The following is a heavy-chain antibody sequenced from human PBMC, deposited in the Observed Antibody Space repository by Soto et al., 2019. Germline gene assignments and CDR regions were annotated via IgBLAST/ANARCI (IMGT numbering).Heavy chain of an antibody. CDR1: GVSVTSGSHH. CDR2: QTGST. Sequence: QVQVQESGPGLVKPSETLSLTCAVSGVSVTSGSHHFLWIRQPPGKGLEWIGQTGSTNYNPSLKSRISISLDTSKYQFSLNLNSVISADAAVYYCGVYRAGSGGNGYCGQGTLVTISS. J-gene: IGHJ4*02. D-gene: IGHD6-19*01. CDR3: GVYRAGSGGNGY. V-gene: IGHV4-61*01.